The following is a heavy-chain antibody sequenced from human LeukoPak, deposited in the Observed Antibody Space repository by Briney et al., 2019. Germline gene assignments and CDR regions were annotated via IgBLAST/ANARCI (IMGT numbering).Heavy chain of an antibody. V-gene: IGHV1-24*01. CDR3: ATGQYYDFWSGASADAFAI. CDR2: FDPEDGET. CDR1: GYTLTELS. D-gene: IGHD3-3*01. Sequence: ASVKVSCKVSGYTLTELSMHWVRQAPGKGLEWMGGFDPEDGETIYAQKFQGRVTMTEDTSTVTAYMELSSLRSEDTAVYYCATGQYYDFWSGASADAFAIWGQGTMVTVSS. J-gene: IGHJ3*02.